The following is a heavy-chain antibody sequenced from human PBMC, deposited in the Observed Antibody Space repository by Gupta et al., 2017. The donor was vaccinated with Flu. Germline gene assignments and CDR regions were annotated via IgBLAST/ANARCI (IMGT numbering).Heavy chain of an antibody. Sequence: EVQLVQSGAEVKKPGESLKISCTGSGYSFASHWIAWVRQMPGKGLEWMGIIYPGDSDTRYSPSFQGHVTISADKSINSASLQWNSLKASDTAMYYCARGYYYTSTLFDYWGQGTPVTVSS. CDR2: IYPGDSDT. D-gene: IGHD3-10*01. V-gene: IGHV5-51*01. J-gene: IGHJ4*02. CDR3: ARGYYYTSTLFDY. CDR1: GYSFASHW.